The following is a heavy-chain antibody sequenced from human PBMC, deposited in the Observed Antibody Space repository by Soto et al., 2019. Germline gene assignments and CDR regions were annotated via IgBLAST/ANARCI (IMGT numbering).Heavy chain of an antibody. CDR3: ARWISRCYSDWFDP. CDR2: INVDNGET. J-gene: IGHJ5*02. V-gene: IGHV1-18*04. D-gene: IGHD1-26*01. CDR1: GYNFMRYG. Sequence: QVQLVQSGAEVKKPGASVKVSCKSSGYNFMRYGFTWVRQAPGQGLEWMGCINVDNGETKYPQKIQGRVTITTYTSTRTVYMELSSLTSDDTAVYYCARWISRCYSDWFDPWCHGTLVTVSS.